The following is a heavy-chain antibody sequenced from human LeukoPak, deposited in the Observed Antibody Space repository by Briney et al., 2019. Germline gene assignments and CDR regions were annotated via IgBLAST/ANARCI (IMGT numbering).Heavy chain of an antibody. V-gene: IGHV4-30-2*01. D-gene: IGHD6-19*01. J-gene: IGHJ4*02. Sequence: SETLSLTCAVSGGSISSGGYSWSWIRQPPGKGLEWIGYIYHSGSTNYNPSLKSRVTISVDTSKNQFSLKLSSVTAADTAVYYCARGLDSSGWYPNSGLGYWGQGTLVTVSS. CDR3: ARGLDSSGWYPNSGLGY. CDR1: GGSISSGGYS. CDR2: IYHSGST.